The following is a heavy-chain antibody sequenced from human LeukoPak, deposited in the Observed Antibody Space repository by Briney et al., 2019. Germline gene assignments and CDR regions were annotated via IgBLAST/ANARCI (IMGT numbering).Heavy chain of an antibody. CDR2: IKQDGSEK. Sequence: PGGSLRLSCAASGITLSVYWMSWVRQAPGKGLEWVANIKQDGSEKYYRDSVQGRFTISRDSAKNSLYLQMNSLRAEDTAVYYCARSGSGYFDYWGQGSLVTVSS. CDR3: ARSGSGYFDY. CDR1: GITLSVYW. V-gene: IGHV3-7*01. J-gene: IGHJ4*02.